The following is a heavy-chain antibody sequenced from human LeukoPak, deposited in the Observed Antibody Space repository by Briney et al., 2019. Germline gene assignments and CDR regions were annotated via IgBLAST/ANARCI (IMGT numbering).Heavy chain of an antibody. J-gene: IGHJ4*02. Sequence: PSQTLSLTCTVSGGSISSYYWSWIRQPPGKGLEWIGYIYYSGSTNYNPSLKSRVTISVDTSKNQFSLKLSSVTAADTAVYYCARHGDHGEFDYWGQGTLVTVSS. CDR2: IYYSGST. V-gene: IGHV4-59*08. CDR3: ARHGDHGEFDY. D-gene: IGHD3-10*01. CDR1: GGSISSYY.